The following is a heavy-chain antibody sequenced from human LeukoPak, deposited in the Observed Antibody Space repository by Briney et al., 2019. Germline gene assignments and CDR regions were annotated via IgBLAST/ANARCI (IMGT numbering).Heavy chain of an antibody. V-gene: IGHV3-21*01. CDR3: ARDPTYFDWLPVH. D-gene: IGHD3-9*01. Sequence: PGGSLRLSCAASGFTFSSYSMNWVRQAPGKGLEWVSSISSSSSYIYYADSVKGRFTISRDNAKNSLYLQMNSLRAEDTAVYYCARDPTYFDWLPVHWGQGTLVTVSS. CDR1: GFTFSSYS. CDR2: ISSSSSYI. J-gene: IGHJ4*02.